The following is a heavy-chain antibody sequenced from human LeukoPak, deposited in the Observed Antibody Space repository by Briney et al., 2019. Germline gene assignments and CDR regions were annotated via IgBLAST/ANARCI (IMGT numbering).Heavy chain of an antibody. Sequence: GESLKISCKGSGYSFTSYWIGWVRQMPGKGLEWMGIIYPGDSDTRYSPSFQGQVTISADKSISTAYLQWSSLKASDTAMYYCARQEAGVDIVATSPDYWGQGTLVTVSS. CDR2: IYPGDSDT. V-gene: IGHV5-51*01. J-gene: IGHJ4*02. CDR1: GYSFTSYW. CDR3: ARQEAGVDIVATSPDY. D-gene: IGHD5-12*01.